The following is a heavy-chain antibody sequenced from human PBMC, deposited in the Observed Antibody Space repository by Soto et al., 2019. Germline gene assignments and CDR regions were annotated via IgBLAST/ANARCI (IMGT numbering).Heavy chain of an antibody. CDR1: GFTLSEYG. Sequence: ELQVLESGGGLVQPGGSLRLTCAASGFTLSEYGTSWVRQAPGKGLEWVSFVSGSGDSTYYTDSVKGRFTISRDSSKNTVCLQMNSLRAEDTAVYYCATSNYGEMYWGQGTLVTVSS. V-gene: IGHV3-23*01. CDR2: VSGSGDST. CDR3: ATSNYGEMY. D-gene: IGHD3-10*01. J-gene: IGHJ4*02.